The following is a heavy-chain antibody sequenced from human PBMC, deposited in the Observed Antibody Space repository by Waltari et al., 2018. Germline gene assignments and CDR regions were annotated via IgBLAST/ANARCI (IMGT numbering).Heavy chain of an antibody. J-gene: IGHJ3*02. CDR3: ARGGAFDI. V-gene: IGHV4-61*02. Sequence: QVQLQESGPGLVKPSQTLSLTCTVSGGSISSGSDYWSWIRQPAGKGLEWIGRIYTSGSTNYNPSLKSRVTISVDTSKNQFSLKLSSVTAADTAVYYCARGGAFDIWGQGTMVTVSS. CDR2: IYTSGST. CDR1: GGSISSGSDY.